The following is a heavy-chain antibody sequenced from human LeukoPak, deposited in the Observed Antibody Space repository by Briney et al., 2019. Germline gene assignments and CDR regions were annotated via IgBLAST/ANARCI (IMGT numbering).Heavy chain of an antibody. CDR2: INPNSGGT. D-gene: IGHD6-6*01. V-gene: IGHV1-2*02. J-gene: IGHJ4*02. CDR3: ARGSGIAARPGY. Sequence: ASVKVSCKASGYTFTGYYMHWVRQAPGQGLEWMGWINPNSGGTNYAQKFQGRVTMTRDTSISTAYMELRRLRSDDTAVYYCARGSGIAARPGYWGQGTLVTVSS. CDR1: GYTFTGYY.